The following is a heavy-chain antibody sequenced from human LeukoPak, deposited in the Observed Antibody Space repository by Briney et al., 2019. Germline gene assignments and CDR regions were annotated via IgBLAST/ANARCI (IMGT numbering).Heavy chain of an antibody. CDR1: GGSFSGYY. CDR3: ARGVTYYDFWSGYYPPGYYYYYYMDV. V-gene: IGHV4-34*01. Sequence: SETLSLTCAVYGGSFSGYYWSWIRQPPGKGLEWIGEINHSGSTNYNPSLKSRVTISVDTSKNQFSLKLSSVTAADTAVYYCARGVTYYDFWSGYYPPGYYYYYYMDVWGKGTTVTVSS. CDR2: INHSGST. D-gene: IGHD3-3*01. J-gene: IGHJ6*03.